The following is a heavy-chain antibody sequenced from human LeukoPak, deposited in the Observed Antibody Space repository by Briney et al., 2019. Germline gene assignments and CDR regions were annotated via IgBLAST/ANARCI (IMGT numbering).Heavy chain of an antibody. CDR2: MNPNSGNT. V-gene: IGHV1-8*03. D-gene: IGHD3-22*01. Sequence: ALVKVSCKASGYTFTSYDINWVRQATGQGLEWMGWMNPNSGNTGYAQKFQGRVTITRNTSISTAYMELSSLRSEDTAVYYCARWIYYDSSGYYSFDYWGQGTLVTVSS. CDR3: ARWIYYDSSGYYSFDY. CDR1: GYTFTSYD. J-gene: IGHJ4*02.